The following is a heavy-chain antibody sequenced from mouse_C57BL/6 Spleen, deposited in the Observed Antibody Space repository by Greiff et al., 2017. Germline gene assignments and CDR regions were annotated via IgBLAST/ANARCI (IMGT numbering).Heavy chain of an antibody. D-gene: IGHD1-1*01. CDR3: ARGRYYYGSSYGWYFDV. CDR2: ISYDGSN. J-gene: IGHJ1*03. CDR1: GYSITSGYY. Sequence: EVKLQESGPGLVKPSQSLSLTCSVTGYSITSGYYWNWIRQFPGNKLEWMGYISYDGSNNYNPSLKNRISITRDTSKNQFFLKLNSVTTEDTATYYCARGRYYYGSSYGWYFDVWGTGTTVTVSS. V-gene: IGHV3-6*01.